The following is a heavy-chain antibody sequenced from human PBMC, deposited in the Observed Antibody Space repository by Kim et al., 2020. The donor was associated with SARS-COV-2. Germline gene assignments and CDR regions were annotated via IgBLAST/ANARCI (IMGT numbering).Heavy chain of an antibody. CDR3: ARGGSNWNQGYAFDI. CDR1: GGSISSYY. D-gene: IGHD1-1*01. CDR2: IYYSGST. V-gene: IGHV4-59*01. Sequence: SETLSLTCTVSGGSISSYYWSWIRQPPGKGLEWIGYIYYSGSTNYNPSLKSRVTMSVDTSKNQFSLKLSSVTAADTAVYYCARGGSNWNQGYAFDIWGQGTMVTVSS. J-gene: IGHJ3*02.